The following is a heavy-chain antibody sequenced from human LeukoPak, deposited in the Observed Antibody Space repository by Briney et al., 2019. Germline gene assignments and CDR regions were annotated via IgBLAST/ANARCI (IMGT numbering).Heavy chain of an antibody. CDR3: ARQTGSGLFILP. D-gene: IGHD3/OR15-3a*01. Sequence: SSEDLSLHCTGPGGSIRCYYRRLIREPPRKGLGWIGYIYYSGSTNYNPSLKSRVTISVDTSKNQFSLRLTSVTAADTAVYYCARQTGSGLFILPGGQGTLVTVSS. CDR2: IYYSGST. J-gene: IGHJ4*02. V-gene: IGHV4-59*08. CDR1: GGSIRCYY.